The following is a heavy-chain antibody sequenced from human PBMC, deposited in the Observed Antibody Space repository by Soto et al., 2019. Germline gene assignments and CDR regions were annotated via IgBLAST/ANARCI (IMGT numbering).Heavy chain of an antibody. CDR1: GFTFSSYA. D-gene: IGHD3-3*01. CDR3: AKDQDFGVVIPYYGMDV. J-gene: IGHJ6*02. V-gene: IGHV3-23*01. CDR2: ISGSGGST. Sequence: PGGSLRLSCAASGFTFSSYAMSWVRQAPGKGLEWVSAISGSGGSTYYADSVKGRFTISRDNSKNTLYLQMNSLRAEDTAVYYCAKDQDFGVVIPYYGMDVWGQGTTVTVSS.